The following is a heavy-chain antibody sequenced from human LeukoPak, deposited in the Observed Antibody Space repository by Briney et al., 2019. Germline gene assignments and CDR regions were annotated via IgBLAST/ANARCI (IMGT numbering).Heavy chain of an antibody. J-gene: IGHJ5*02. V-gene: IGHV3-66*01. CDR3: ARDPGPYGDQDP. D-gene: IGHD4-17*01. CDR1: EFTVSSNY. CDR2: IYSGGST. Sequence: GGSLRLSCAASEFTVSSNYMSWVRQAPGKGLEWVSVIYSGGSTYYADSVKGRFTISRDNSKNTLYLQMNSLRAEDTAVYYCARDPGPYGDQDPWGQGTLVTVSS.